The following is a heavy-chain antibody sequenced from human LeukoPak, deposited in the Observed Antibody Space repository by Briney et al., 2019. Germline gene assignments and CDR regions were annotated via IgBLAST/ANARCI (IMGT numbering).Heavy chain of an antibody. V-gene: IGHV1-8*01. D-gene: IGHD2-2*01. CDR2: MNPNSGNT. CDR3: ARGGQRYCSSTSCYPDKNWFDP. J-gene: IGHJ5*02. Sequence: ASVKVSCEASGYTFTSYDINWVRQATGQGLEWMGWMNPNSGNTGYAQKFQGRVTMTRNTSISTACMELSSLRSEDTAVYYCARGGQRYCSSTSCYPDKNWFDPWGQGTLVTVSS. CDR1: GYTFTSYD.